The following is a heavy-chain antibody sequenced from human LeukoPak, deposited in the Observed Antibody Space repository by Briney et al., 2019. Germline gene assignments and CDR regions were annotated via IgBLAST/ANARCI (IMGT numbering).Heavy chain of an antibody. D-gene: IGHD2-2*02. CDR1: GGSISSYY. Sequence: SETLSLTCTVSGGSISSYYWSWIRQPVGKGLEWIGRIYTSGSTNYNPSLKSRVTMSVDTSKNQFSLKLSSVTAADTAVYYCAREYCSSTSCYTGEFDYWGQGTLVTVSS. CDR3: AREYCSSTSCYTGEFDY. CDR2: IYTSGST. J-gene: IGHJ4*02. V-gene: IGHV4-4*07.